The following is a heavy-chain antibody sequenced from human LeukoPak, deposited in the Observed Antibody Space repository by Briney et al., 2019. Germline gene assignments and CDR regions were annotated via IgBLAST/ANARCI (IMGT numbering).Heavy chain of an antibody. V-gene: IGHV5-51*01. CDR3: ARLTRKSSDYFDP. Sequence: GESLKISCKGSGYSFTSYWIGWVRQMPGKGLEWMEIIYPSDSDTTYSPSFQGQVTISADKSISTAYLQWSSLKASDTAMYYCARLTRKSSDYFDPWGQGTLVTVSS. J-gene: IGHJ5*02. CDR1: GYSFTSYW. CDR2: IYPSDSDT. D-gene: IGHD4-11*01.